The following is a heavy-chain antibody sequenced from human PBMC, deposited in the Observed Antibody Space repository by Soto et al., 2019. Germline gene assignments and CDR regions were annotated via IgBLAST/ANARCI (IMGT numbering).Heavy chain of an antibody. J-gene: IGHJ6*02. CDR2: ITPDSGNT. V-gene: IGHV1-18*01. Sequence: QVQLVQSGGEVKRPGASVKVSCKTSGYSFITYGITWVRQAPGQGLEWLGWITPDSGNTNYAQKVQGRVTMTADTPTTTAYMELTSLRSDDPAVYYCAREEMGYNYGVAFYNGMDVWGQGTTVTVSS. D-gene: IGHD5-18*01. CDR1: GYSFITYG. CDR3: AREEMGYNYGVAFYNGMDV.